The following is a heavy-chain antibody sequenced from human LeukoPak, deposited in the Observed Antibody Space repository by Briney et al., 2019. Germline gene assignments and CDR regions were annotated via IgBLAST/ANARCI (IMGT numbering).Heavy chain of an antibody. CDR3: AREGLWATGFDY. CDR1: GFTFSIYW. V-gene: IGHV3-7*01. Sequence: GGSLRLSCAASGFTFSIYWMSWVRQAPGKGLEWVANIKQDGSEKYYVDSVKGRFTISRDNAKNSLYLQMNGLRAEDTAVYYCAREGLWATGFDYWGQGTLVTVSS. CDR2: IKQDGSEK. J-gene: IGHJ4*02. D-gene: IGHD1-26*01.